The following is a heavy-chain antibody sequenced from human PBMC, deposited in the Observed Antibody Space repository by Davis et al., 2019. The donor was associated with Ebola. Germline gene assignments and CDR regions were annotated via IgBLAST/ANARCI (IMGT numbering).Heavy chain of an antibody. CDR3: ARSRGYSYGLDY. V-gene: IGHV3-33*08. D-gene: IGHD5-18*01. J-gene: IGHJ4*02. CDR2: IWYDGSNK. Sequence: GESLKISCAASGFTFSSYGMHWVRQAPGKGLEWVAVIWYDGSNKYYADSVKGRFTISRDNSKNTLYLQMNSLRAEDTAVYYCARSRGYSYGLDYWGQGTLVTVSS. CDR1: GFTFSSYG.